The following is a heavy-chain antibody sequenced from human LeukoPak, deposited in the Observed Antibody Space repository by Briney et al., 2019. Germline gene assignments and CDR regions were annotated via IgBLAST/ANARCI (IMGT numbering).Heavy chain of an antibody. V-gene: IGHV4-4*09. Sequence: SETLSLTCTVSGGSISSYYWSWIRQPPGKGLEWIGYIYTSGITNYNPSLKSRVTISVDTSKNQFSLKLSSVTAADTAVYYCARGGTWELPDYWGQGTLVTVSS. J-gene: IGHJ4*02. D-gene: IGHD1-26*01. CDR2: IYTSGIT. CDR1: GGSISSYY. CDR3: ARGGTWELPDY.